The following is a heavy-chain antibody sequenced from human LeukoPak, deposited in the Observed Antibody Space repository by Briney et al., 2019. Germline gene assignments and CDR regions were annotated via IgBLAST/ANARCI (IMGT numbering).Heavy chain of an antibody. J-gene: IGHJ4*02. CDR1: GGTFSSYA. Sequence: ASVKVSCKASGGTFSSYAISWVRQAPGQGLEWMGGIIPIFGTANYAQKFQGRVTITADESTSTAYMELSSLRFEDTAVYYCARDRARTFDYWGQGTLVTVSS. V-gene: IGHV1-69*13. CDR3: ARDRARTFDY. CDR2: IIPIFGTA. D-gene: IGHD3-10*01.